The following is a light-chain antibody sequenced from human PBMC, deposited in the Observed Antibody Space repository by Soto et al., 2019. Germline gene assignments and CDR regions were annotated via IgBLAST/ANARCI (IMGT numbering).Light chain of an antibody. CDR1: QSVSSNY. J-gene: IGKJ4*01. CDR2: GAS. V-gene: IGKV3-20*01. CDR3: QQYGSSPLT. Sequence: EIVLTQSPGTLSLSPGETATLSCRASQSVSSNYLAWYQQKPGQAPSLLIYGASGRATGSPHRFSGSGSGTGFTLTITRLEPDDFAVYYCQQYGSSPLTFGGGSKVEIK.